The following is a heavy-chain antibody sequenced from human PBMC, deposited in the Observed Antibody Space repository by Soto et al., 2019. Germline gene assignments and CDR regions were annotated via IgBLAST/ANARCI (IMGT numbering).Heavy chain of an antibody. Sequence: QVQLVQSGAELKKPGASVRVSCKASGYTFTNNDVTWVRQATGQGLEWMGWMIPGSGDTGYAQKFQGRVTMTRDISIATAYMELSSMRSEDTAIYYCARMASFGSLNWFDPWGQGTLVTVSS. J-gene: IGHJ5*01. CDR3: ARMASFGSLNWFDP. CDR1: GYTFTNND. V-gene: IGHV1-8*01. D-gene: IGHD5-18*01. CDR2: MIPGSGDT.